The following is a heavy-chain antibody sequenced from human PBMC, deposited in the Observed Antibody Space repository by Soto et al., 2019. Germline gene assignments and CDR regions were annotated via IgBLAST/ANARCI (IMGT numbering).Heavy chain of an antibody. CDR2: ISAYNGIT. Sequence: ASVKVSCKASGYIFNSYGISWVRQAPGQGLEWMGWISAYNGITKYAQNLQDRVTMTTDTSTSTAYMELGSLSSDDTAVYYCAKDEHCVTGNMGDYWGQGTLVTVSS. CDR1: GYIFNSYG. J-gene: IGHJ4*02. V-gene: IGHV1-18*01. D-gene: IGHD1-20*01. CDR3: AKDEHCVTGNMGDY.